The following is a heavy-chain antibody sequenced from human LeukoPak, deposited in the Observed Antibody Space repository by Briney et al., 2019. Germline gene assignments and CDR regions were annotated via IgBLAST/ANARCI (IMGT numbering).Heavy chain of an antibody. D-gene: IGHD6-13*01. CDR3: ARESVSWIAAAGSLDY. CDR2: INPSGSST. Sequence: ASVKVSCKASGYTFTSYYMHWVRQAPGQGLEWMGIINPSGSSTSYAQKFQGRVTMTRDTSTSTVYMELSSLRSEDTAVYYCARESVSWIAAAGSLDYWGQGTLVTVSS. CDR1: GYTFTSYY. J-gene: IGHJ4*02. V-gene: IGHV1-46*01.